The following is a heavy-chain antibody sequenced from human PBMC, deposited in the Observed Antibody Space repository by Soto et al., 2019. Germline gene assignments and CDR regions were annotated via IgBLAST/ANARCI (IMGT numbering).Heavy chain of an antibody. J-gene: IGHJ4*01. CDR1: GGSFSGYY. Sequence: QVQLQQWGAGLLKPSETLSLTCAVYGGSFSGYYWSWIRQPPGKGLEWIGEINHSGSTNYNPSLKSRVTISVDTSKNQFSLKLRSVTAADTALYYCARGRRITMVRGVPPFGYWGHGTLVTVSS. D-gene: IGHD3-10*01. CDR3: ARGRRITMVRGVPPFGY. CDR2: INHSGST. V-gene: IGHV4-34*01.